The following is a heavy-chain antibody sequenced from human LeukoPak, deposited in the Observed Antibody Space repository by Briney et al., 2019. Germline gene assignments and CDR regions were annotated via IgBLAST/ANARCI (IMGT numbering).Heavy chain of an antibody. CDR3: ARNIVATIAFDY. CDR2: IYSSGST. Sequence: SETLSLTCTVSGGSISSGSYYWSWIRQPAGKGLEWIGRIYSSGSTNYNPSLKSRVTMSVDTSKNQFSLKLSSVTAADTAVYYCARNIVATIAFDYWGQGTLVTVSS. V-gene: IGHV4-61*02. J-gene: IGHJ4*02. CDR1: GGSISSGSYY. D-gene: IGHD5-12*01.